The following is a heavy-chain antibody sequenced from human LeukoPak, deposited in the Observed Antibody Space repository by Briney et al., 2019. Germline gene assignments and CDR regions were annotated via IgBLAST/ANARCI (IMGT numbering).Heavy chain of an antibody. CDR2: INHSGST. V-gene: IGHV4-34*01. CDR3: ARLYDYVWGSYRRRRAYFDY. D-gene: IGHD3-16*02. Sequence: PSETLSLTCAVYGGSFSGYYWSWIRQPPGKGLEWIGEINHSGSTNYNPSLKSRVTISVDTSKNQFSLKLSSVTAADTAVYYCARLYDYVWGSYRRRRAYFDYWGQGTLVTVSS. J-gene: IGHJ4*02. CDR1: GGSFSGYY.